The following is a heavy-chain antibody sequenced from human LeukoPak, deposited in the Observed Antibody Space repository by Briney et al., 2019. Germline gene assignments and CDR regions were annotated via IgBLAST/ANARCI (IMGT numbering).Heavy chain of an antibody. V-gene: IGHV3-23*01. Sequence: GGTLRLSCAASGFTFSTYSMSWVRLAPGKGLEWVSGMSGSGENTYYADSVKGRFTISRDNSRNTLYLQMNSLRAEDTAVFYCAKYPASGGYFDYWGQGTLVTVSS. J-gene: IGHJ4*02. CDR3: AKYPASGGYFDY. CDR1: GFTFSTYS. D-gene: IGHD6-13*01. CDR2: MSGSGENT.